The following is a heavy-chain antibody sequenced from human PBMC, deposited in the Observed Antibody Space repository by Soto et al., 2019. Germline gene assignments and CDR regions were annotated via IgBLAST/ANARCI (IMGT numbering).Heavy chain of an antibody. CDR3: AKDGDYGDYALGYFDY. D-gene: IGHD4-17*01. J-gene: IGHJ4*02. CDR2: ISYDGSNK. Sequence: GGSLRLSCAASGFTFSSYGMHWVRQAPGKGLEWVAVISYDGSNKYYADSVKGRFTISRDNSKNTLYLQMNSLRAEDTAVYYCAKDGDYGDYALGYFDYWGQGTLVTVSS. V-gene: IGHV3-30*18. CDR1: GFTFSSYG.